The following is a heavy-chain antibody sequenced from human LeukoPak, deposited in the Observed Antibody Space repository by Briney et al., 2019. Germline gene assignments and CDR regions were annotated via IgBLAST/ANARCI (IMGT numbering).Heavy chain of an antibody. CDR2: ISYDGSNK. V-gene: IGHV3-30*03. D-gene: IGHD3-10*02. CDR1: GFTFSSYG. J-gene: IGHJ4*02. Sequence: PGRSLRLSCAASGFTFSSYGMHWVRQAPGKGLEWVAVISYDGSNKYYADSVKGRFTISRDNSKNTLYLQMNSLSNEDTAVYYCARDWSTMSKSGTSIDFWGQGTLVTVSS. CDR3: ARDWSTMSKSGTSIDF.